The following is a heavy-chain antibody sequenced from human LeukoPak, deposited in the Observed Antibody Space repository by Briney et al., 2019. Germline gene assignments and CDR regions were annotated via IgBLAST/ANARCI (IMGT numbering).Heavy chain of an antibody. CDR3: ARAQDLFTAGLFYYFDY. J-gene: IGHJ4*02. Sequence: PGGSLRLSCTASGFTFSDYYMSWIRQAPGKGLEWVSYISSSGSTIYYADSVKGRFTISRDNAKNSLYLQMNSLRAEDTAVYYCARAQDLFTAGLFYYFDYWGQGTLVTVSS. D-gene: IGHD5-18*01. CDR2: ISSSGSTI. V-gene: IGHV3-11*01. CDR1: GFTFSDYY.